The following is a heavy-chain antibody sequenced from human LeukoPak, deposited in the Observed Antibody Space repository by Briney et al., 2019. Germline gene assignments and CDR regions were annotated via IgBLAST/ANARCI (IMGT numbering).Heavy chain of an antibody. J-gene: IGHJ4*02. D-gene: IGHD3-10*01. CDR1: GYTLTELS. CDR3: ARDKYYYGSGRTSGDDY. CDR2: FDPEDGET. Sequence: ASVKVSCKVSGYTLTELSMHWVRQAPGKGLEWMGGFDPEDGETIYAQKFQGRVTMTEDTSTDTAYMELSSLRSEDTAVYYCARDKYYYGSGRTSGDDYWGQGTLVTVSS. V-gene: IGHV1-24*01.